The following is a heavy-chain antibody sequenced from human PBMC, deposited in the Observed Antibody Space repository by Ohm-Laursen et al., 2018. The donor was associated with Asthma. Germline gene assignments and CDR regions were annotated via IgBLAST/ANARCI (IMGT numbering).Heavy chain of an antibody. Sequence: VSSVKVSCKPSGGTFSSYAISWVRQAPGQGLEWMAWISAYNGNTNYAPKFQDRVTMTTDTSTSTAYMELRGLRSDDTAVYYCARVLSYYDHSSYYDRIDYWGQGSLVTVSS. J-gene: IGHJ4*02. CDR1: GGTFSSYA. CDR2: ISAYNGNT. D-gene: IGHD3-22*01. V-gene: IGHV1-18*01. CDR3: ARVLSYYDHSSYYDRIDY.